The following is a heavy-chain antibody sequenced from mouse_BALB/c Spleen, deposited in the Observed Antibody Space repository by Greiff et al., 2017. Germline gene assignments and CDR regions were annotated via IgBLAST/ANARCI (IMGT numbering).Heavy chain of an antibody. CDR3: ARQLYGSTYYFDY. CDR1: GFTFSSFG. J-gene: IGHJ2*01. CDR2: ISSGSSTI. Sequence: EVKLMESGGGLVQPGGSRKLSCAASGFTFSSFGMHWVRQAPEKGLEWVAYISSGSSTIYYADTVKGRFTISRDNPKNTLFLQMTSLRSEDTAMYYCARQLYGSTYYFDYWGQGTTLTVSS. V-gene: IGHV5-17*02. D-gene: IGHD1-1*01.